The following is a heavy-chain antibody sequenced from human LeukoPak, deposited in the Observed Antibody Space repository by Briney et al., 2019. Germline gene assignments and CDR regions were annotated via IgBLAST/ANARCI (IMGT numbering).Heavy chain of an antibody. Sequence: SETLSLTCAVYGVSFSGYYWSWIRQPPGKGLGWIGEINHSGSTNYNPSLKSRVTISVDTSKNQFSLKLSSVTAADTAVYYCARGWRGYSYGYGVTYDYWGQGTLVTVSS. CDR2: INHSGST. CDR3: ARGWRGYSYGYGVTYDY. V-gene: IGHV4-34*01. CDR1: GVSFSGYY. D-gene: IGHD5-18*01. J-gene: IGHJ4*02.